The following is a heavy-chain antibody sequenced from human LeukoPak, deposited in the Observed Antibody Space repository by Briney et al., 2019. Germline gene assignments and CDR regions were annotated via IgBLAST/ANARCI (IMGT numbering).Heavy chain of an antibody. J-gene: IGHJ4*02. V-gene: IGHV4-34*01. D-gene: IGHD2-2*01. CDR1: GGSFSGYY. Sequence: PWETLSLTCAVYGGSFSGYYWSWIRQPPGKGLEWIGEINHDGSTNYNPSLKSRLTISVDTSKNQFSLKLSSVTAGDTDVYYCARILPVCSSTSCYYPDYFDYWGQGTLVTVSS. CDR3: ARILPVCSSTSCYYPDYFDY. CDR2: INHDGST.